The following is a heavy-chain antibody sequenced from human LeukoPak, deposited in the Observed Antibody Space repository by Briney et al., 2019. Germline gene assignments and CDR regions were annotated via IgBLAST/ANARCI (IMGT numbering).Heavy chain of an antibody. D-gene: IGHD2-15*01. CDR2: INSDGSST. Sequence: PGGSLRFSCAASGLTFSSYWMHGVRQAPGKGLVWVSRINSDGSSTGYADSVKGRFTISRDNAKNTLYLQMNSLRAEDTAVYYCAKNDYCSGGSCYENNWFDPWGQGTLVTVSS. CDR3: AKNDYCSGGSCYENNWFDP. V-gene: IGHV3-74*01. J-gene: IGHJ5*02. CDR1: GLTFSSYW.